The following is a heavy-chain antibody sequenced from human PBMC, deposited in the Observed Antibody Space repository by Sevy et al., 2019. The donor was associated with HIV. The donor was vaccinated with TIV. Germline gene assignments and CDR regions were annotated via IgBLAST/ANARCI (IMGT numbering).Heavy chain of an antibody. CDR1: GVSFSDYY. CDR3: ARGPIFSPEYCSGGSCPTIDY. Sequence: SETLSLTCAVSGVSFSDYYWSWIRQPPGKGLEWIGEISQSGSTNYNPSLKSRVIMSLDTSKNQFSLKLTSVTAADTAVYYCARGPIFSPEYCSGGSCPTIDYWGQGTLVTVSS. V-gene: IGHV4-34*01. CDR2: ISQSGST. D-gene: IGHD2-15*01. J-gene: IGHJ4*02.